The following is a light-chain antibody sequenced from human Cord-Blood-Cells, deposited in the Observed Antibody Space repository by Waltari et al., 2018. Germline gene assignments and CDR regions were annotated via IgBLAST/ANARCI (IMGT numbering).Light chain of an antibody. CDR1: QSVSSY. J-gene: IGKJ1*01. V-gene: IGKV3-11*01. CDR2: DAS. CDR3: QQRSNWRGT. Sequence: EIVLTQSPATLSLSPGERATLSCSASQSVSSYLAWYQQKPGQAPRLLIYDASNRATDIPARFSGSGSGTDFTLTSSRLEPEDFAVYYGQQRSNWRGTFGQGTKVEIK.